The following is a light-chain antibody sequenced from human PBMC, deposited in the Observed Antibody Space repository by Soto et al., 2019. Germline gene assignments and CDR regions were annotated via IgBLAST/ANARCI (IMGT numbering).Light chain of an antibody. CDR3: QQRSNWPKT. V-gene: IGKV3-15*01. J-gene: IGKJ1*01. Sequence: IVITQSPATLSVSPGERVTFSCRASQGIRNHLAWYQHRPGQAPRLLISYASAGATGIPARFSGSGSGTEFTLTINSLQSEDSAVYYCQQRSNWPKTFGQGTKVDIK. CDR2: YAS. CDR1: QGIRNH.